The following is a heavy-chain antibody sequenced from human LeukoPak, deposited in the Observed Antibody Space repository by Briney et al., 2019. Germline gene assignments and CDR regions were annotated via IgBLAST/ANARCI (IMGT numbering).Heavy chain of an antibody. CDR1: GFIYSHYG. Sequence: GGSLRLSCAASGFIYSHYGMHWVRQAPGKGQEWVAVIWSDGTNSFYAGSVKGRFTISRDNSQRTLFLQMNSLRVEDTAMYYCVRDAQRGFDYSNSLRYWGHGTLVTVSS. CDR3: VRDAQRGFDYSNSLRY. V-gene: IGHV3-33*08. D-gene: IGHD4-11*01. CDR2: IWSDGTNS. J-gene: IGHJ4*01.